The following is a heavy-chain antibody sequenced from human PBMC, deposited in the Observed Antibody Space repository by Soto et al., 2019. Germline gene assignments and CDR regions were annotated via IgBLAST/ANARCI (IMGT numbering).Heavy chain of an antibody. J-gene: IGHJ3*01. D-gene: IGHD7-27*01. Sequence: QVQLQEAGPGLVKPSGTLSLTCAVSGGSLTSNYWWTWFRQPPGKGLEWVGQIHHSGSTFYNPSLRSRITVSINVSANHFSLHLDYVTTADTALYYCARSTGVDACHFWGQGRMVTVS. CDR2: IHHSGST. V-gene: IGHV4-4*02. CDR1: GGSLTSNYW. CDR3: ARSTGVDACHF.